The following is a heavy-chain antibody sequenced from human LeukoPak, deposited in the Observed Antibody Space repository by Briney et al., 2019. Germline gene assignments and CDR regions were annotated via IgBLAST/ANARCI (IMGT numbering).Heavy chain of an antibody. CDR3: AKDLRSTSSRGAIDY. V-gene: IGHV3-23*01. J-gene: IGHJ4*02. CDR2: ISGSGGTT. D-gene: IGHD6-6*01. CDR1: GFSFSNYV. Sequence: GGSLRLSCAASGFSFSNYVMPWVRQAPGKGLEWVSGISGSGGTTYYADSVKGRFTISRDNPKNTLYLQINSLRAEDTAVYYCAKDLRSTSSRGAIDYWGQGTLVTVSS.